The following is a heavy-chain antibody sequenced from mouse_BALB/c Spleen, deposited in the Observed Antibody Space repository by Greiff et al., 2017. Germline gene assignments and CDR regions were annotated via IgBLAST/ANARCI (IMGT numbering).Heavy chain of an antibody. V-gene: IGHV5-9-4*01. Sequence: EVQVVESGGGLVKPGGSLKLSCAASGFTFSSYAMSWVRQSPEKRLEWVAEISSGGSYTYYPDTVTGRFTISRDNAKNTLYLEMSSLRSEDTAMYYCARVEYYGSSYDFDYWGQGTTLTVSS. J-gene: IGHJ2*01. D-gene: IGHD1-1*01. CDR1: GFTFSSYA. CDR2: ISSGGSYT. CDR3: ARVEYYGSSYDFDY.